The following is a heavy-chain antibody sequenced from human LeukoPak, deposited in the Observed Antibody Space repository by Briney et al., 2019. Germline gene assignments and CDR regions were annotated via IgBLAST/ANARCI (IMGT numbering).Heavy chain of an antibody. CDR2: ISSSSSYI. CDR1: GFTFSSYS. Sequence: GGSLRLSCAASGFTFSSYSMNWVRQAPGKGLEWVSSISSSSSYIYYADSVKGRFTISRDNAKNSLYLQMNSLRAEDTAVYYCARGGEQQLVTFDYWGQGTLVTVSS. J-gene: IGHJ4*02. CDR3: ARGGEQQLVTFDY. D-gene: IGHD6-13*01. V-gene: IGHV3-21*01.